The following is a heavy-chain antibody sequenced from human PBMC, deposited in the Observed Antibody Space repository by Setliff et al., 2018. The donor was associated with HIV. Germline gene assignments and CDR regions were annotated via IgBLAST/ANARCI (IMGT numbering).Heavy chain of an antibody. J-gene: IGHJ4*02. V-gene: IGHV1-2*02. CDR2: INPNNGGT. Sequence: ASVKVSCKASGFTLSEVSIHWVRQAPGKGLEWMGWINPNNGGTNYAQKFQGRVTMTRDTTITTAHMYLSSLRSDDTAIYFCARGTDFWSGSSNFDYWGQGTQVTVSS. D-gene: IGHD3-3*01. CDR1: GFTLSEVS. CDR3: ARGTDFWSGSSNFDY.